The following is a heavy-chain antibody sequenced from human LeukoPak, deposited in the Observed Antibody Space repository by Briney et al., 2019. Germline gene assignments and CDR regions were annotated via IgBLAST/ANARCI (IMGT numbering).Heavy chain of an antibody. CDR2: IYPGDSDT. J-gene: IGHJ6*03. CDR1: GYNFTSYW. Sequence: GESLKISCKGSGYNFTSYWIGWVRQMPGKGLEWMGIIYPGDSDTRYSPSFQGQVTISADKSISTAYLQWSSLKASDTAMYYCARRAGDSRYYYYYMDVWGKGTTVTVSS. V-gene: IGHV5-51*01. CDR3: ARRAGDSRYYYYYMDV. D-gene: IGHD6-19*01.